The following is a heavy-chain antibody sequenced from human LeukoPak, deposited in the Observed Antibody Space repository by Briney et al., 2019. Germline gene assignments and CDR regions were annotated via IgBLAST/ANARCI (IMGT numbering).Heavy chain of an antibody. V-gene: IGHV4-61*02. Sequence: SQTLSLTCTVSGGSISSGSYYWSWIRQPAGKGLEWIGRIYTSGSTNYNPSLKSRVTISVDTSKNQSSLKLSSVTAADTAVYYCASSYGYYYYYMDVWGKGTTVTVSS. CDR2: IYTSGST. D-gene: IGHD5-18*01. CDR1: GGSISSGSYY. J-gene: IGHJ6*03. CDR3: ASSYGYYYYYMDV.